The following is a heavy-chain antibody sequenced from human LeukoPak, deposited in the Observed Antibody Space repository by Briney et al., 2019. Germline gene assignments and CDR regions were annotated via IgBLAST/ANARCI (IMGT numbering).Heavy chain of an antibody. CDR1: GGSFSSYY. V-gene: IGHV4-59*01. CDR3: VRAVGPVGGYDSP. Sequence: SETLSLTCTVSGGSFSSYYWSWIRQPPGKGLEWIGYIYYSGSNNYNPPLKSRVTISLDPSKNQFSLKLSSVTAADTAVYYCVRAVGPVGGYDSPWGQGTLVTVSS. CDR2: IYYSGSN. J-gene: IGHJ5*02. D-gene: IGHD5-12*01.